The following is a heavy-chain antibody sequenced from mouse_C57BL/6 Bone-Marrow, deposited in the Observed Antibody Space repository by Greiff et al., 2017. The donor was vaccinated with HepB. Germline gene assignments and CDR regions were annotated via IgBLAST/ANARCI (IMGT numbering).Heavy chain of an antibody. CDR1: GFTFSSYG. Sequence: EVQVVESGGDLVKPGGSLKLSCAASGFTFSSYGMSWVRQTPDKRLEWVATISSGGSYTYYPDSVKGRFTISRDNAKNTLYLQMSSLKSEDTAMYYCARRGLYWGQGTSVTVSS. V-gene: IGHV5-6*01. CDR3: ARRGLY. CDR2: ISSGGSYT. J-gene: IGHJ4*01.